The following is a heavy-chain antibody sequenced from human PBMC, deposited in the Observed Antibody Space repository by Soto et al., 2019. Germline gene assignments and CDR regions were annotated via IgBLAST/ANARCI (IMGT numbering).Heavy chain of an antibody. CDR3: ARGSPGYCSSTSCQDILNGYYGDYYYYYYMDV. CDR1: GGSISSGGYY. D-gene: IGHD2-2*01. Sequence: PSETLSLTCTVSGGSISSGGYYWSWIRQHPGKGLEWIGYIYYSGSTYYNPSLKSRVTISVDTSKNQFSLKLSSVTAADTAVYYCARGSPGYCSSTSCQDILNGYYGDYYYYYYMDVWGKGTTVTVSS. CDR2: IYYSGST. J-gene: IGHJ6*03. V-gene: IGHV4-31*03.